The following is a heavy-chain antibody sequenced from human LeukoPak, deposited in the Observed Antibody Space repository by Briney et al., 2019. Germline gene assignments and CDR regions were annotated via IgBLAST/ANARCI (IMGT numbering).Heavy chain of an antibody. Sequence: ASVKVSCKASGYTFIGYYMHWVRQAPGQGLEWMGWINPDSGGTNYAQKFQGRVTMTRDTSITTAYMELSWLRPDDTAVYYCARANSGLGYCSSTSCYSGLVYDYWGQGTLVTVSS. CDR2: INPDSGGT. CDR1: GYTFIGYY. V-gene: IGHV1-2*02. D-gene: IGHD2-2*02. CDR3: ARANSGLGYCSSTSCYSGLVYDY. J-gene: IGHJ4*02.